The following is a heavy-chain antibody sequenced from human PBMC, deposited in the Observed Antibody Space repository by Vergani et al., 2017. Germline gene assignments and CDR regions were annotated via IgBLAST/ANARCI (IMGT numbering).Heavy chain of an antibody. J-gene: IGHJ4*02. CDR3: ARLTGVVFQD. D-gene: IGHD2-15*01. Sequence: EVQLVESGGGLVQPGGSLRLSCAASGFTFSSYEMNWVRQAPGKGLEWVSYISSSGSTIYYADSVKGRFTSSRDNAKNSLYLQMNSLRAEDTAVYYCARLTGVVFQDWGQGTLVTVSS. V-gene: IGHV3-48*03. CDR1: GFTFSSYE. CDR2: ISSSGSTI.